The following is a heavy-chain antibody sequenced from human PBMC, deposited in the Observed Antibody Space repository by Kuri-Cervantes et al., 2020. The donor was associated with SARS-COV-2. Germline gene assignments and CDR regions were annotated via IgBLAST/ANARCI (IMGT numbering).Heavy chain of an antibody. D-gene: IGHD6-13*01. CDR2: IYSGGST. CDR1: GFTFSSYE. V-gene: IGHV3-66*01. CDR3: ARETPEHTSSWFDY. Sequence: GGSLRLSCAASGFTFSSYEMNWVRQAPGKGLEWVSVIYSGGSTYYADSVKGRFTISRDNSKNTLHLQMNSLRPEDTAVYYCARETPEHTSSWFDYWGQGSLVTVSS. J-gene: IGHJ4*02.